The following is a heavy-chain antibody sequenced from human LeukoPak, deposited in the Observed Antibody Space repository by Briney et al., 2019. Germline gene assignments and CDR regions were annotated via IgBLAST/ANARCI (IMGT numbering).Heavy chain of an antibody. CDR3: ARGDYYCSGGSCYSFDP. CDR2: IYYSGST. Sequence: PSETLSLTCTVSGGSISSYYWSWIRRPPGKGLEWIGYIYYSGSTNYNTSLKSRVTISVDTSKNQFSLKLSSVTAADTAVYYCARGDYYCSGGSCYSFDPWGQGTLVTVSS. V-gene: IGHV4-59*01. CDR1: GGSISSYY. D-gene: IGHD2-15*01. J-gene: IGHJ5*02.